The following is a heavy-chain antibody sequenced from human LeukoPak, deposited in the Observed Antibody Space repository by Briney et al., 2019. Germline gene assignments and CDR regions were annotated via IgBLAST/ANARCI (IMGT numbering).Heavy chain of an antibody. CDR2: ISYDGSNK. CDR3: AKGITIFGVVDYFDY. J-gene: IGHJ4*02. Sequence: TGGSLRLSCEASGFTFSRNGMHWVRQAPGKGLEWVAAISYDGSNKYYADSVKGRFTISRDNSKNTLYLQMNSLRAEDTAVYYCAKGITIFGVVDYFDYWGQGTLVTVSS. D-gene: IGHD3-3*01. V-gene: IGHV3-30*18. CDR1: GFTFSRNG.